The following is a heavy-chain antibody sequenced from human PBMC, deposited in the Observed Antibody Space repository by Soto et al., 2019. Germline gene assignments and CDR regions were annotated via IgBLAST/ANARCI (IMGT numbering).Heavy chain of an antibody. V-gene: IGHV3-21*01. D-gene: IGHD2-15*01. J-gene: IGHJ4*02. Sequence: GGSLRLSCAASGFTFSSYSMNWVRQAPGKGLEWVSSISSSSSYIYYADSVKGRFTISRDNAKNSLYLQMNSLRAEDTAVYYCARDGVVAAKAEYYFDYWGQGTLVTVSS. CDR2: ISSSSSYI. CDR1: GFTFSSYS. CDR3: ARDGVVAAKAEYYFDY.